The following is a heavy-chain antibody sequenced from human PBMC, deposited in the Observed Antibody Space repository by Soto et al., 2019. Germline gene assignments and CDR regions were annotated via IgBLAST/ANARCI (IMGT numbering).Heavy chain of an antibody. CDR3: ARVGYYYDSSVDY. D-gene: IGHD3-22*01. CDR2: IYSGGST. J-gene: IGHJ4*02. CDR1: GFTVSSNY. Sequence: EVQLVETGGGLIQPGGSLRLSCAASGFTVSSNYMSWVRQAPGKGLEWVSVIYSGGSTYYADSVKGRFTISRDNSKNTLYLKMNSLRAEDTAVYYCARVGYYYDSSVDYWGQGTLVTVSS. V-gene: IGHV3-53*02.